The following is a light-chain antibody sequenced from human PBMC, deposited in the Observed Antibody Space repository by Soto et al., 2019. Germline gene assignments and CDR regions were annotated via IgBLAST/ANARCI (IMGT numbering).Light chain of an antibody. CDR3: AAWDGSLQSWV. CDR1: SSNIGSHL. CDR2: TNN. Sequence: QAVVTQPPSVSGTRGQRVTISCSGSSSNIGSHLVNWYQQVPGTAPRLLIYTNNQRPSGVPDRFSDSKSDTSASLAISGLQSEDEADYYCAAWDGSLQSWVFGGGTKLTVL. V-gene: IGLV1-44*01. J-gene: IGLJ3*02.